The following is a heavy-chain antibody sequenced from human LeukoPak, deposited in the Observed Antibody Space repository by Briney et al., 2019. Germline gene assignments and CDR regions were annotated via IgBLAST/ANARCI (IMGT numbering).Heavy chain of an antibody. J-gene: IGHJ4*02. CDR2: ISSSGSDI. Sequence: GGSLRLSCVVSGFTFSSFEMNWVHQAQGKGLEWVSYISSSGSDIYYTDSVKGRFTISRDNAKNSLFLQMNSLRAEDTAAYYCARDHASGSFYPDYWGQRTLVTVSS. CDR3: ARDHASGSFYPDY. V-gene: IGHV3-48*03. D-gene: IGHD3-10*01. CDR1: GFTFSSFE.